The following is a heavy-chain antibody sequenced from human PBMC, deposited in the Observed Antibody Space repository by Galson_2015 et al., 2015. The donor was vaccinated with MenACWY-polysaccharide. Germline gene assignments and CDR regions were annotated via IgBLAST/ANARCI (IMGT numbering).Heavy chain of an antibody. V-gene: IGHV4-30-2*01. CDR3: ARASRETYGYYGMDV. D-gene: IGHD4-17*01. Sequence: LSLTCAVSGGSISSGGYSWSWIRQPPGKGLEWIGYIYHSGSTYYNPSLKSRVTISVDRSKNQFSLELSSVTAADTAVYYCARASRETYGYYGMDVWGQGTTVTVSS. J-gene: IGHJ6*02. CDR2: IYHSGST. CDR1: GGSISSGGYS.